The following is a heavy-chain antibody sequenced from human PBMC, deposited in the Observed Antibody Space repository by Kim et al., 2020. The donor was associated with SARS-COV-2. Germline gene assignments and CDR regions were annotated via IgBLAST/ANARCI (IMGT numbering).Heavy chain of an antibody. D-gene: IGHD6-13*01. CDR2: ISSSSSYI. V-gene: IGHV3-21*01. J-gene: IGHJ6*02. CDR1: GFTFSSYS. Sequence: GGSLRLSCAASGFTFSSYSMNWVRQAPGKGLEWVSSISSSSSYIYYADSVKGRFTISRDNAKNSLYLQMNSLRAEDTAVYYRASIAAAGPDYYYYYGMDVWGQGTTVTVSS. CDR3: ASIAAAGPDYYYYYGMDV.